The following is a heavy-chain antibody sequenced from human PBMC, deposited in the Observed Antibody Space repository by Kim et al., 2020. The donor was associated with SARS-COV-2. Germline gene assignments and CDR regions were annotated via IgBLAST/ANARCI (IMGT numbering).Heavy chain of an antibody. CDR2: INHSGST. CDR3: ARERGGCSSTSCYPDGMDV. J-gene: IGHJ6*02. CDR1: GGSFSGYY. Sequence: SETLSLTCAVYGGSFSGYYWSWIRQPPGKGLEWIGEINHSGSTNYNPSLKSRVTISVDTSKNQFSLKLSSVTAADTAVYYCARERGGCSSTSCYPDGMDVWGQGTTVTVSS. D-gene: IGHD2-2*01. V-gene: IGHV4-34*01.